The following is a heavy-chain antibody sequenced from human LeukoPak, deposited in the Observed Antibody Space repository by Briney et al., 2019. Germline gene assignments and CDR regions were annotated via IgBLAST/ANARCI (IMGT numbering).Heavy chain of an antibody. CDR3: ARAYYDFWSGLIHAFDI. CDR2: ISSSSSYI. V-gene: IGHV3-21*01. Sequence: GGSLRLSCAASGFTFSSYSMNWVRQAPGKGLEWVSSISSSSSYIYYADSVKGRFTISRDNAKNSLYLQMNSLRAEDTAVYYCARAYYDFWSGLIHAFDIWGQGTMVTVSS. D-gene: IGHD3-3*01. CDR1: GFTFSSYS. J-gene: IGHJ3*02.